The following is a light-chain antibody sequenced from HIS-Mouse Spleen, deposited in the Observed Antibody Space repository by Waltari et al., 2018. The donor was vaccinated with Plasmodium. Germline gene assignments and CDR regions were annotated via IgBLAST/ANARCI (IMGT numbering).Light chain of an antibody. CDR2: GAS. J-gene: IGKJ3*01. CDR1: QSVSSN. CDR3: QQYNNWSFT. Sequence: TLSVSPGARATLSCRASQSVSSNLAWYQQKPGQAPRLLIYGASTRATGIPARFSGSGSGTEFTLTISSLQSEDFAVYYCQQYNNWSFTFGPGTKVDIK. V-gene: IGKV3-15*01.